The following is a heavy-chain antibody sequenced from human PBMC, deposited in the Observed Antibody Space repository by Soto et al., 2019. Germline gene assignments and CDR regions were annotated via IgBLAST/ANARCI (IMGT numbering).Heavy chain of an antibody. Sequence: GESLKISCKGPGYSFTSYWIGWVRQMPGKXLEWMGIIYPGDSDTRYSPSFQGQVTISADKSISTAYLQWSSLKASDTAMYYCSRHQGDSSGGLGDYYYGMDVWGQGTTVTVSS. J-gene: IGHJ6*02. D-gene: IGHD3-22*01. V-gene: IGHV5-51*01. CDR2: IYPGDSDT. CDR3: SRHQGDSSGGLGDYYYGMDV. CDR1: GYSFTSYW.